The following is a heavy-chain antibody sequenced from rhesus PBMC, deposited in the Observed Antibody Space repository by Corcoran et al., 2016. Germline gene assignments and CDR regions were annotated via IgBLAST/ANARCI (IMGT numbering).Heavy chain of an antibody. Sequence: QVQLQESGPGLVKPSETLSLTCAVSGGSISSSNWWSWIRQPTGKELEWIGYISDSIGNTIHDPSLKSRVTISTDTSKNQFSLKLSSVTAADTAVYYCARASYSGSWTGIDYWGQGVLVTVSS. J-gene: IGHJ4*01. CDR3: ARASYSGSWTGIDY. CDR2: ISDSIGNT. V-gene: IGHV4-65*01. D-gene: IGHD6-25*01. CDR1: GGSISSSNW.